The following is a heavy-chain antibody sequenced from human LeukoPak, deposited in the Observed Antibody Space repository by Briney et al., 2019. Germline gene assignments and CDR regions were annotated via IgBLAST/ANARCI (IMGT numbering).Heavy chain of an antibody. D-gene: IGHD6-13*01. Sequence: GGSLRLSXAASGFTFSTYWMSWVRQAPGKGLEWVANIKQGGSEKYYLDSVKGRFTISRDNAKNSLYLQMNSLRAEDTAVYFCTREAAAGIDYWGQGTLVTVSS. V-gene: IGHV3-7*01. CDR1: GFTFSTYW. J-gene: IGHJ4*02. CDR3: TREAAAGIDY. CDR2: IKQGGSEK.